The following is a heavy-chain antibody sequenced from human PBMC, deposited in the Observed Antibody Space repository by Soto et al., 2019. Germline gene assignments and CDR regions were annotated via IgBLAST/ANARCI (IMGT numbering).Heavy chain of an antibody. V-gene: IGHV3-43*01. CDR2: ISCYFGST. Sequence: PGGSLRLSCAASGFTFDDYTMHWVRQAPVNGLEFVSLISCYFGSTYYADSVKGRFTISRYNSKNSPYLQMNSLRTEDTALYYCAKDGNRGRYYLFDYWGQGTMVTVSS. D-gene: IGHD1-26*01. J-gene: IGHJ4*02. CDR3: AKDGNRGRYYLFDY. CDR1: GFTFDDYT.